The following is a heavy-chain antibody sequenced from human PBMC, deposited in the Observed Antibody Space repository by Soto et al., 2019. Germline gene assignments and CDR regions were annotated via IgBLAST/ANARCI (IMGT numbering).Heavy chain of an antibody. CDR3: AKIMVPASLNIDFDY. CDR2: IFHNGHA. D-gene: IGHD2-21*02. CDR1: GGSINTNNYY. Sequence: SETLCLTFSVSGGSINTNNYYWGWIRQSQGQGLEWIGSIFHNGHANYNPPLMGRVTISQDLSKNQFSLKLASMTAAETAVYYCAKIMVPASLNIDFDYWGRGTLVTVSS. J-gene: IGHJ4*02. V-gene: IGHV4-39*01.